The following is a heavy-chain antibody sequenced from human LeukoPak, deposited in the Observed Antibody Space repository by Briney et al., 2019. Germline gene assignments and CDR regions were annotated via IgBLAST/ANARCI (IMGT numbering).Heavy chain of an antibody. CDR1: GYTFTGNY. V-gene: IGHV1-46*01. CDR3: ARDQEGFDY. Sequence: ASVKVSCKASGYTFTGNYIHWVRQAPRQGLEWMGMIYPRDGSTSYAQKFQGRVTVTRDTSTSTVHMELSGLRSEDTAVYYCARDQEGFDYWGQGTLVTVSS. CDR2: IYPRDGST. J-gene: IGHJ4*02.